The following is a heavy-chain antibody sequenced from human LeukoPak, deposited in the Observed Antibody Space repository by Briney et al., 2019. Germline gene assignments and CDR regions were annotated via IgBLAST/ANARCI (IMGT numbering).Heavy chain of an antibody. D-gene: IGHD2-15*01. J-gene: IGHJ5*02. Sequence: GGSLRLSCAASGFTFSNAWMSWVRQAPGKGLEWVGRIKSKTDGGTTDYAAPVKGRFTISRDDSKNTLYLQMNSLKTEDTAVYYCTTDLLVVAVTGFDPWGQGTLVTVSS. CDR2: IKSKTDGGTT. CDR1: GFTFSNAW. CDR3: TTDLLVVAVTGFDP. V-gene: IGHV3-15*01.